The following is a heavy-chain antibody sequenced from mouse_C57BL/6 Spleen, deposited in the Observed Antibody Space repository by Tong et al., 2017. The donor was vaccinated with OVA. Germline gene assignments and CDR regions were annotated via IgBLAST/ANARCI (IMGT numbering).Heavy chain of an antibody. Sequence: EVQLQESGGGLVKPGGSLKLSCAASGFTFSSYAMSWVRQTPEKRLEWVATISSGGSYTYYPDSVKGRFTISRDNAKNTLYVQMSSLRSEDTAMYYCARRTAYWGQGTLVTVSA. CDR3: ARRTAY. CDR1: GFTFSSYA. V-gene: IGHV5-9-3*01. CDR2: ISSGGSYT. J-gene: IGHJ3*01.